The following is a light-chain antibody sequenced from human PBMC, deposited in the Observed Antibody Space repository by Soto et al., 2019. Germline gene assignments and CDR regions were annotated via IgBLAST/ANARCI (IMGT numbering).Light chain of an antibody. CDR3: QQYNNWQT. CDR1: QSVSSN. J-gene: IGKJ1*01. Sequence: EIVMTQSPPTLSVSPGERATLSCSASQSVSSNLAWYQQKPGQAPRLLIYGASTRATGIPGRFSGSGSGTEFTLTITSLQSEDFAVYYCQQYNNWQTFGQGTKVEVK. CDR2: GAS. V-gene: IGKV3-15*01.